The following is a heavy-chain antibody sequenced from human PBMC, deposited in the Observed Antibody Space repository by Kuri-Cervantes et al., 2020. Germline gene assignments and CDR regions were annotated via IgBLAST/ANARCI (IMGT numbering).Heavy chain of an antibody. Sequence: GSLRLSCGVSGYSISSGYYWGWIRQPPGKGLEWIGYIYYSGSTNYNPSLKSRVTISVDTSKNQFSLKLSSVTAADTAVYYCARQRTYYYGSGSYFNWFDPWGQGTLVTVSS. V-gene: IGHV4-38-2*01. CDR3: ARQRTYYYGSGSYFNWFDP. CDR1: GYSISSGYY. CDR2: IYYSGST. J-gene: IGHJ5*02. D-gene: IGHD3-10*01.